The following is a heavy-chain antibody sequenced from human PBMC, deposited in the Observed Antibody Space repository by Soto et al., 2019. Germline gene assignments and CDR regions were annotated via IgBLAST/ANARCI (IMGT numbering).Heavy chain of an antibody. D-gene: IGHD2-15*01. CDR1: GFTFSNNG. Sequence: QVQLVESGGGVVQPGRSLRLSCAASGFTFSNNGMHWVRQAPGKGLEWVAVIWYDGINKYYADSVKGRFIISRDNSKNTVYLQMNSLRAEDTAVYYVARERVQMVDGLDVWGQGTTVTVSS. CDR2: IWYDGINK. CDR3: ARERVQMVDGLDV. J-gene: IGHJ6*02. V-gene: IGHV3-33*01.